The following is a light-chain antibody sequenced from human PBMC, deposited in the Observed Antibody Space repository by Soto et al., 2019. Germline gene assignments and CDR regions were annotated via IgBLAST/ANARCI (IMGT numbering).Light chain of an antibody. CDR1: NSDVGGYEY. CDR3: SSYTSSSTVV. Sequence: QSALTQPASVSGSPGQSITISCTGTNSDVGGYEYVSWYQQHPGKVPKLMISEVSNRPSGVSNLFSGSKSGITASLTISGLQAEDEADYYCSSYTSSSTVVFGGGTKLTVL. V-gene: IGLV2-14*01. J-gene: IGLJ2*01. CDR2: EVS.